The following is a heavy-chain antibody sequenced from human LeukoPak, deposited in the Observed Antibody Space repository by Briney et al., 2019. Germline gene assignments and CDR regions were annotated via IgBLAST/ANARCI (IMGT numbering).Heavy chain of an antibody. CDR2: IKSRTDGGTT. Sequence: PGGSLRLSCAASGFPFSSAWMSWVRQAPGKGLEWVGRIKSRTDGGTTDHAAPVKGRFTISRDDSENTVYLQMNSLKTEDTAVYYCTTNTVPRMWGQGTLVTVSS. CDR3: TTNTVPRM. V-gene: IGHV3-15*01. D-gene: IGHD4-17*01. J-gene: IGHJ4*02. CDR1: GFPFSSAW.